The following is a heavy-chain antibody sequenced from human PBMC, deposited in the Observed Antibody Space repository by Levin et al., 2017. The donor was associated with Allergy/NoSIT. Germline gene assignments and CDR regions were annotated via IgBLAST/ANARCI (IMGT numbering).Heavy chain of an antibody. CDR3: ARDSTAVSSDY. CDR1: GFTFSNYS. J-gene: IGHJ4*02. CDR2: ISSRSSNI. D-gene: IGHD4-11*01. Sequence: RGESLKISCAASGFTFSNYSMNWVRQAPGKGLEWVSSISSRSSNIYYADSVKGRFTISRDNAKNSLYLQMNSLRAEDTAVYYCARDSTAVSSDYWGQGTLVTVSS. V-gene: IGHV3-21*01.